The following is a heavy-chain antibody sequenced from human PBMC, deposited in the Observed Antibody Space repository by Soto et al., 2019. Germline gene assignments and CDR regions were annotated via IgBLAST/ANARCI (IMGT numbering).Heavy chain of an antibody. J-gene: IGHJ6*02. D-gene: IGHD2-15*01. V-gene: IGHV5-10-1*01. CDR1: GYSFTSYW. Sequence: PGASLKISCKGSGYSFTSYWISWVRQMPGKGLEWLGRIDPSDSYTNYSPSFQGHVTISADKSISTAYRQWSSLKASDTAMYYCARQGRGGIVSRLSSITMDVWGQGTTVT. CDR2: IDPSDSYT. CDR3: ARQGRGGIVSRLSSITMDV.